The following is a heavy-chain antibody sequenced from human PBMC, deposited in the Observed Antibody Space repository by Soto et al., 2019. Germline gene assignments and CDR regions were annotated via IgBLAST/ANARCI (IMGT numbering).Heavy chain of an antibody. D-gene: IGHD6-13*01. V-gene: IGHV3-23*01. Sequence: PGVSLRVSCAASGFTFPAYAMNWVRQAPGKGLEWVSSISGSGGSTRYGDSVKGRFTVSRDNSKNTLYLQMNSLRAEDTAFYYCANDWGIAAHNWFYPRARRTAVTVSA. CDR1: GFTFPAYA. CDR2: ISGSGGST. J-gene: IGHJ5*02. CDR3: ANDWGIAAHNWFYP.